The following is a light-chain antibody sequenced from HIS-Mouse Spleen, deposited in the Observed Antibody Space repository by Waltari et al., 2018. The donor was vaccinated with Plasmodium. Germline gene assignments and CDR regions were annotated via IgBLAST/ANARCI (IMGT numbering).Light chain of an antibody. Sequence: SYVLTQPPSVSVAPGKTARITCGGNNIGSKSVHWYQQKPGQAPVLVVHEDSDRPSGIPGRSSGSNSGNTATLTISRVEAGDEADYYCQVWDSSSDHRGVFGTGTKVTVL. CDR1: NIGSKS. V-gene: IGLV3-21*03. J-gene: IGLJ1*01. CDR3: QVWDSSSDHRGV. CDR2: EDS.